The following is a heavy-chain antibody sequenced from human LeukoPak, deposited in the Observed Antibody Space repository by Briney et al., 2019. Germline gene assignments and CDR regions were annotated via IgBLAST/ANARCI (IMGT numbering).Heavy chain of an antibody. CDR2: INSDGSSS. D-gene: IGHD5-24*01. V-gene: IGHV3-74*01. CDR3: ARGQMIDY. CDR1: GFTFSIYW. Sequence: GGSLRLSCAASGFTFSIYWMNWVRQAPGKGLVWVSHINSDGSSSNYADSVKGRFTISRDNAKNTLYMQMNSLRAEDTAVYFRARGQMIDYWGQGTLVTVSS. J-gene: IGHJ4*02.